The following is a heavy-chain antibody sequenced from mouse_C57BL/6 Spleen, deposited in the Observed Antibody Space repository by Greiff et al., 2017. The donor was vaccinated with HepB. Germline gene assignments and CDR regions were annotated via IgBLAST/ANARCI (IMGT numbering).Heavy chain of an antibody. CDR1: GFSLSTFGMG. V-gene: IGHV8-8*01. CDR2: IWWDGDK. CDR3: ARIYRYYYAMDY. J-gene: IGHJ4*01. Sequence: QVTLKESGPGILQPSQTLSLTCSFSGFSLSTFGMGVGWIRQPAGKGLEWLAHIWWDGDKYYNPALKSRLTSPKATSKNQVFHKIANVDTADTATYYGARIYRYYYAMDYWGQGTSVTVSS.